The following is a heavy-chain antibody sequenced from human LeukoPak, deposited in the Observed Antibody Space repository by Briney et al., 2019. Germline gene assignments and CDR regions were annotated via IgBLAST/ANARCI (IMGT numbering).Heavy chain of an antibody. CDR1: GFTFSSYA. D-gene: IGHD2-2*01. CDR2: ITGNGGDT. J-gene: IGHJ4*02. V-gene: IGHV3-23*01. CDR3: AKRMGFATSWVDY. Sequence: GGSLRLSCAASGFTFSSYAMSWVRQAPGKGLEWVSAITGNGGDTSYADSVKGRFTISRDNSKNTLYLQMNSLRAEDTAIYYCAKRMGFATSWVDYWGQGTLVTVSS.